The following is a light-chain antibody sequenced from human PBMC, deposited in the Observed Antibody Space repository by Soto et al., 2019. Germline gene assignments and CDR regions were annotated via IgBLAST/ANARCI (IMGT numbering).Light chain of an antibody. CDR2: KAS. V-gene: IGKV1-5*03. Sequence: DIQMTQSPSTLSASVGDRVTITCRASQSISSWLAWYQQKPGKAPKLLIQKASILESGVPSRFSGSGSGTEFPLTISSLQPDDFATYYCQQYCIFSLTCGGGTRVDIK. J-gene: IGKJ4*01. CDR3: QQYCIFSLT. CDR1: QSISSW.